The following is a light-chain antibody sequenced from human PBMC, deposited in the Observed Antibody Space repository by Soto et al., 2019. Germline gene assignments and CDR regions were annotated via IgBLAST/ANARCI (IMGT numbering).Light chain of an antibody. CDR2: DVS. V-gene: IGLV2-14*03. Sequence: QSVLTQPASVSGSPGQSITISCTGTSSDVGGYNYVSWYQQYPGKAPKLMIYDVSNRPSGVSNRFSGSKSGNTASLTISGLQAEDEADYYCSSYTRSSTRIFGGGTKLTVL. CDR1: SSDVGGYNY. CDR3: SSYTRSSTRI. J-gene: IGLJ2*01.